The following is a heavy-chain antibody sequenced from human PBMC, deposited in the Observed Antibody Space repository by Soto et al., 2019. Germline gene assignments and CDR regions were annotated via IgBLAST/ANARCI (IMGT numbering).Heavy chain of an antibody. J-gene: IGHJ4*02. CDR3: ARGHIPVYGPVPDYFDS. D-gene: IGHD2-21*01. V-gene: IGHV4-34*02. CDR1: GGSLRGSY. CDR2: VTHSGST. Sequence: QVHLQQWGAGLLKPSETLSLTCGVYGGSLRGSYWSWIRQPPGKALVWLGKVTHSGSTTFNPSLKSRVSVSVDTSDNQFSLKLTSVTAADTAVYYCARGHIPVYGPVPDYFDSWGQGTLVTVSS.